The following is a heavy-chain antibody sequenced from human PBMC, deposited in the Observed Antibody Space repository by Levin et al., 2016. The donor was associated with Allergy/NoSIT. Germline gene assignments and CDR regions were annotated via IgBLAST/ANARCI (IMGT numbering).Heavy chain of an antibody. J-gene: IGHJ4*02. CDR3: ARPAGGYGGPFDY. D-gene: IGHD4-23*01. Sequence: RQAPGKGLEWIGSIYYSGSTYYNPSLKSRVTISVDTSKNQFSLKLSSVTAADTAVYYCARPAGGYGGPFDYWGQGTLVTVSS. CDR2: IYYSGST. V-gene: IGHV4-39*01.